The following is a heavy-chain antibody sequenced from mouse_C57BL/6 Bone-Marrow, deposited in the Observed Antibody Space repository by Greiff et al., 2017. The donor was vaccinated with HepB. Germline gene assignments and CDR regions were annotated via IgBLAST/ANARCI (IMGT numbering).Heavy chain of an antibody. CDR1: GYTFTSYW. D-gene: IGHD2-12*01. V-gene: IGHV1-64*01. CDR2: IHPNSGST. Sequence: QVQLQQPGAELVKPGASVKLSCKASGYTFTSYWMHWVKQRPGQGLEWIGMIHPNSGSTNYNEKFKSKATLTVDKSSSTAYMQLISLTSEDSAVYYCARPPRRRGYWYFDVGGTGTTVTVS. J-gene: IGHJ1*03. CDR3: ARPPRRRGYWYFDV.